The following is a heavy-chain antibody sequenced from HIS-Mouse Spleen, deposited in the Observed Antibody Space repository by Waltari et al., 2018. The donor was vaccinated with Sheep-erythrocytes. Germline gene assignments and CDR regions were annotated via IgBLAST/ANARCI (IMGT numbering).Heavy chain of an antibody. CDR1: GFTFSRQA. V-gene: IGHV3-23*01. D-gene: IGHD7-27*01. CDR3: AKRRTGDGGLDY. J-gene: IGHJ4*02. CDR2: ISGSGGST. Sequence: EVQLLESGGGLVQPGGSLRLSCAASGFTFSRQAMSWVRQAPGEGLEWGSAISGSGGSTYYADSVKGRFTISRDNSKNTLYLQMNSLRAEDTAVYYCAKRRTGDGGLDYWGQGTLVTVSS.